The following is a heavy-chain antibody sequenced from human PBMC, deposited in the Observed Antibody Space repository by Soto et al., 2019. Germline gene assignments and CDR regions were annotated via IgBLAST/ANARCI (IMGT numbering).Heavy chain of an antibody. D-gene: IGHD2-15*01. V-gene: IGHV1-3*01. Sequence: ASLKVSCKASGNTCTSYAMQWVRQAPGQRLEWMGWINAGNGNTKYSQKFQGRVTITRDTSASTAYMELSSLRSEDTAVYYWARDLVRGYFDLWGRGTLVTVSS. J-gene: IGHJ2*01. CDR2: INAGNGNT. CDR1: GNTCTSYA. CDR3: ARDLVRGYFDL.